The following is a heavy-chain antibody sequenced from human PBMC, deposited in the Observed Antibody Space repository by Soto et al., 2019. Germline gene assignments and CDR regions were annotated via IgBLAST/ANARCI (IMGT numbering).Heavy chain of an antibody. CDR1: GYTFTSYA. Sequence: ASVKVSCKASGYTFTSYAMHWVRQAPGQRLEWMGWINAGNGNTKYSQKFQGRVTITRDTSASTAYMELSSLRSEDTAVYYCARGRGQYCSGGSCYSSRLDYWGQGTLVTVSS. CDR3: ARGRGQYCSGGSCYSSRLDY. D-gene: IGHD2-15*01. CDR2: INAGNGNT. V-gene: IGHV1-3*01. J-gene: IGHJ4*02.